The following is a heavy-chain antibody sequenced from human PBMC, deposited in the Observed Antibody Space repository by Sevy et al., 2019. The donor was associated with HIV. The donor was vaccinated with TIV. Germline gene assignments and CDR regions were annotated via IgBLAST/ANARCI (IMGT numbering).Heavy chain of an antibody. D-gene: IGHD1-26*01. CDR3: ARVGVGGSLFCDY. V-gene: IGHV3-7*01. Sequence: GGSLRLSCAASGFTFSSYWMSWVRQAPGKGLEWVANIKQDGSEKYYVDSVKGRFTISRDNAKNSLYLQMNSLRAEDTALYYCARVGVGGSLFCDYWGQGTLVTVSS. CDR2: IKQDGSEK. J-gene: IGHJ4*02. CDR1: GFTFSSYW.